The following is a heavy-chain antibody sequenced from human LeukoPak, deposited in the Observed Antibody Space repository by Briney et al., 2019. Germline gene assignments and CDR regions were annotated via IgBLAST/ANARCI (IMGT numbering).Heavy chain of an antibody. CDR1: GFTLSSYW. CDR2: IKQDGSEK. Sequence: GGALRLSCAASGFTLSSYWMSGVRQAPGKGLEWVANIKQDGSEKYYVDSVKGRFTISRDNAKNSLYLQMNSLRAEHTAVYYCARVMGLRYAANDYWGQGT. D-gene: IGHD3-9*01. CDR3: ARVMGLRYAANDY. J-gene: IGHJ4*02. V-gene: IGHV3-7*01.